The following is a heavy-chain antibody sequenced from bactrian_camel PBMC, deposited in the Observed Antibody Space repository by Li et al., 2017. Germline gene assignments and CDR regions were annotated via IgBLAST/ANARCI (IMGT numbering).Heavy chain of an antibody. CDR3: AAGRATTLYPGPICEWNY. CDR1: GYTYSTYY. V-gene: IGHV3S53*01. J-gene: IGHJ4*01. D-gene: IGHD5*01. Sequence: VQLVESGGGSVQAGGSLRLSCAVSGYTYSTYYMAWFRQAPGKEREGVAALDSDGKTTYADSVKGRFTISKDNAVNTLYLQMDDLKPEDTATYYCAAGRATTLYPGPICEWNYWGQGTQVTVS. CDR2: LDSDGKT.